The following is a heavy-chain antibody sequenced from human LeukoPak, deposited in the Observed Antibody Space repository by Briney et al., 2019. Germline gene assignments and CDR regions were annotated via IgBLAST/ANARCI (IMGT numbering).Heavy chain of an antibody. J-gene: IGHJ6*04. CDR3: ATNQDIVVVPAAAPMDV. Sequence: ASVKVSCKVSGYTLTELSMHWVRQAPGKGREWMGGFDPEDGETIYAQKFQGRVTMTEDTSTDTAYMELSSLRSEDTAVYYCATNQDIVVVPAAAPMDVWGKGTTVTVSS. CDR1: GYTLTELS. V-gene: IGHV1-24*01. D-gene: IGHD2-2*01. CDR2: FDPEDGET.